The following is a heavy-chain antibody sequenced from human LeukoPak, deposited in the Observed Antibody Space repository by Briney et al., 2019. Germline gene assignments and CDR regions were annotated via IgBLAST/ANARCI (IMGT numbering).Heavy chain of an antibody. J-gene: IGHJ4*02. Sequence: ASVKVSCKASGYTFTGYYMHWVRQAPGQGLEWMGWINPNSGGTNYAQKFQGGVTMTRDTSISTAYIELSRLRSDDTAVYYCARDLGTTRSRSGSMNYWGQGTMVTVSS. CDR1: GYTFTGYY. V-gene: IGHV1-2*02. D-gene: IGHD3-10*01. CDR2: INPNSGGT. CDR3: ARDLGTTRSRSGSMNY.